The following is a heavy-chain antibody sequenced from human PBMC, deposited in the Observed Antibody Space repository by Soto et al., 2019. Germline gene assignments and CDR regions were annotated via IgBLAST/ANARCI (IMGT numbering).Heavy chain of an antibody. J-gene: IGHJ4*02. CDR3: ARMMMGGYSGYAPWCFDY. D-gene: IGHD5-12*01. Sequence: HPGGSLRLSCAASGFTFSSYGMHWVRQAPGKGLEWVAVIWYDGSNKYYADSVKGRFTISRDNSKNTLYLQMNSLRAEDTAVYYCARMMMGGYSGYAPWCFDYWGQGTLVTVSS. CDR1: GFTFSSYG. V-gene: IGHV3-33*01. CDR2: IWYDGSNK.